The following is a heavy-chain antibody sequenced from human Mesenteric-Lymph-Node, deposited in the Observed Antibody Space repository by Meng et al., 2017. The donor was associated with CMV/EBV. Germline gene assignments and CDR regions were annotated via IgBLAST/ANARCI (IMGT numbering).Heavy chain of an antibody. V-gene: IGHV1-18*01. CDR2: INPYNSNI. D-gene: IGHD2-2*02. Sequence: ASVKVSCKASGYSFTSYGINWVRQAPGQGLEWMGWINPYNSNINYEQKLQGRVTMTTDTSTSTAYMELRSLRSDDTAVYYCARVPAYCSSTSCYNWSLDYWGQETLVTVSS. J-gene: IGHJ4*02. CDR3: ARVPAYCSSTSCYNWSLDY. CDR1: GYSFTSYG.